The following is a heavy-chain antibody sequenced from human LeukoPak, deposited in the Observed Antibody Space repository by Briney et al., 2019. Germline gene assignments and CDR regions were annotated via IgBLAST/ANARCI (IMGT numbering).Heavy chain of an antibody. Sequence: SETLSLTCAVYGGSFSGYYWSWIRQPPGKGLEWIGEINHSGSTYYNPSLKSRVTISVDTSKKPFSLKLSSVTAADTAVYYCARRAPSYAFDIWGQGTMVTVSS. CDR3: ARRAPSYAFDI. CDR1: GGSFSGYY. CDR2: INHSGST. J-gene: IGHJ3*02. D-gene: IGHD6-6*01. V-gene: IGHV4-34*01.